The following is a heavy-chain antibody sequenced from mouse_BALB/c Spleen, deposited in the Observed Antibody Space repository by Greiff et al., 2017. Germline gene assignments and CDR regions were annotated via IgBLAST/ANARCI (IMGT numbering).Heavy chain of an antibody. CDR1: GFSLTSYD. Sequence: VQLQESGPGLVAPSQSLSITCTVSGFSLTSYDISWIRQPPGKGLEWLGVIWTGGGTNYNSAFMSRLSISKDNSKSQVFLKMNSLQTDDTAIYYCVRVHYYGPYYAMDYWGQGTSVTVSS. V-gene: IGHV2-9-2*01. D-gene: IGHD1-2*01. J-gene: IGHJ4*01. CDR2: IWTGGGT. CDR3: VRVHYYGPYYAMDY.